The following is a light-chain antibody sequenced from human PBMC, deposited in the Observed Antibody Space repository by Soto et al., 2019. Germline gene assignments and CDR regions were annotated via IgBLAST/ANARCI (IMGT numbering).Light chain of an antibody. J-gene: IGLJ3*02. CDR1: SY. V-gene: IGLV2-8*01. CDR2: ELT. Sequence: QSVLTQPPSASGSPGQSVTISCTATSYVSWYQQHPGKAPRLIIYELTKRPSGVPDRFSGSTSGNTASLTVSGLQADDEADYYCASYAGNIWVFGGGTQLTV. CDR3: ASYAGNIWV.